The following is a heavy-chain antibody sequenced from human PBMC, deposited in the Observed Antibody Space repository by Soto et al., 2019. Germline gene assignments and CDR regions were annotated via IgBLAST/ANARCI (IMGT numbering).Heavy chain of an antibody. D-gene: IGHD2-21*02. CDR3: ARRNTALYGMDV. J-gene: IGHJ6*02. Sequence: SETLSLTCTVSGGSISSSSYYWGWIRQPPGKGLEWIGSIYYSGSTYYNPSLKSRVTISVDTSKNQFSLKLSSVTAADTAVYYCARRNTALYGMDVWGQGNTVTVSS. CDR2: IYYSGST. CDR1: GGSISSSSYY. V-gene: IGHV4-39*01.